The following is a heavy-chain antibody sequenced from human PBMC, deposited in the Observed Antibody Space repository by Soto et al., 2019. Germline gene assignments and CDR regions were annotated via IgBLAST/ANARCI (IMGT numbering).Heavy chain of an antibody. D-gene: IGHD5-18*01. CDR2: IIPIFGTA. J-gene: IGHJ6*02. CDR1: GGTFSSYA. V-gene: IGHV1-69*13. CDR3: ARDDVDTAMPYGMDV. Sequence: ASVKVSCKASGGTFSSYAISWVRQAPGQGLEWVGGIIPIFGTANYAQKFQGRVTITADESTSTAYMELSSLRSEDTAVYYCARDDVDTAMPYGMDVWGQGTTVTVSS.